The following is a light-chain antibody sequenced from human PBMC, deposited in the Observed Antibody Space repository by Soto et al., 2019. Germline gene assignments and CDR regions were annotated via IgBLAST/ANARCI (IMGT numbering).Light chain of an antibody. Sequence: DIQMTQSPSSLSASVGDRVSITCRASQTIGSNLNWYQQKPGKAPKVLIYCASTLQTGVPSRFSASGSGTVFTLTISSLQRDDFATYYCQHNVYTPPTFGQRTQVE. CDR1: QTIGSN. J-gene: IGKJ1*01. CDR3: QHNVYTPPT. CDR2: CAS. V-gene: IGKV1-39*01.